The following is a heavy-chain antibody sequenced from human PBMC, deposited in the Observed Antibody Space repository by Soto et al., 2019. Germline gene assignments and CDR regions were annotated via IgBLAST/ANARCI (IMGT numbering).Heavy chain of an antibody. CDR3: STRAYDTNGYYRFDP. CDR2: INHSGRV. D-gene: IGHD3-22*01. J-gene: IGHJ5*01. Sequence: QVQLQQWGAGLLKPSETLSLTCAVYGGSFSGHSWTWIRQSPGKGLEWIGDINHSGRVNYSPSLKRRVTISLDTSKKQFPLTLSALTAAYTAMYYCSTRAYDTNGYYRFDPWGQGTLVTVSS. CDR1: GGSFSGHS. V-gene: IGHV4-34*01.